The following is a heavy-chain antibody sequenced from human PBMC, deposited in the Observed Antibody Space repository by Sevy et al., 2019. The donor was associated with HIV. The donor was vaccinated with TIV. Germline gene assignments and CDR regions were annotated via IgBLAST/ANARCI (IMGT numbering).Heavy chain of an antibody. CDR2: IHYSGST. V-gene: IGHV4-61*01. CDR1: GGSVSSGSYF. Sequence: SETLSLTWTVSGGSVSSGSYFWSWIRQPPGKGLEWIGYIHYSGSTNYNPSLKSRVTISVDTSKNQFPLNLSSVTAADTAVYYCARDSWTYPYYFDYWGQGTLVTVSS. CDR3: ARDSWTYPYYFDY. J-gene: IGHJ4*02. D-gene: IGHD3-3*01.